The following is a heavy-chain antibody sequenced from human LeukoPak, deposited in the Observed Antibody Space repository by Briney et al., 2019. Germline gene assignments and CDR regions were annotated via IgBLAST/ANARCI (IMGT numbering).Heavy chain of an antibody. CDR1: GYSFTSYW. V-gene: IGHV5-51*01. CDR3: ARHDSSGWCRGTAGGYYGMDV. CDR2: IYPGDSDT. J-gene: IGHJ6*02. D-gene: IGHD6-19*01. Sequence: PGESLKISCKGCGYSFTSYWIGWVRQMPGKGLEWMGIIYPGDSDTRYSPSFQGQVTISADKSISTAYLQWSSLKASDTAMYYCARHDSSGWCRGTAGGYYGMDVWGQGTTVTVSS.